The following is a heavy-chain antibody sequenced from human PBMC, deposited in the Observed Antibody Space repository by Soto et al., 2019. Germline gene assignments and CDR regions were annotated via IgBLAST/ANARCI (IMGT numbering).Heavy chain of an antibody. CDR2: INWNGGST. CDR1: GFTFDDYG. J-gene: IGHJ4*02. V-gene: IGHV3-20*04. CDR3: ATRGLYYDILTGYPYDFDY. D-gene: IGHD3-9*01. Sequence: EVQLVESGGGVVRPGGSLRLSCAASGFTFDDYGMSWVRQAPGKGLEWVSGINWNGGSTGYADSVKGRFTISRDNAKNSLYLQMNSLRAEDTALYYCATRGLYYDILTGYPYDFDYWGQGTLVTVSS.